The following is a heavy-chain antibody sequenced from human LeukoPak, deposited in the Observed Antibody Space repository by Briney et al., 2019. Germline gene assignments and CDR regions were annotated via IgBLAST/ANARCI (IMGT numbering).Heavy chain of an antibody. CDR3: AKCSGGNNNQNY. Sequence: PGGSLRLSCAASGFTFSSYAMSWVRQAPGKGLEWVSAISGSGGSTYYADSVTGRFTISRDNSKNTLYLQMNSLRAEDTAVYYCAKCSGGNNNQNYWGQGTLVTVSS. J-gene: IGHJ4*02. CDR1: GFTFSSYA. V-gene: IGHV3-23*01. CDR2: ISGSGGST. D-gene: IGHD2-15*01.